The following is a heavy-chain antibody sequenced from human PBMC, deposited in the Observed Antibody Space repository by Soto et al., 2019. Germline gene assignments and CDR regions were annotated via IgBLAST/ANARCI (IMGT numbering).Heavy chain of an antibody. CDR3: AAMNGYFEY. D-gene: IGHD2-2*01. V-gene: IGHV3-23*01. Sequence: GGSLRLSCADSGFRFSSYSMSWVRQTPGKGLEWVAAITATGDRTYYADSVTGRFTISRDNSKKTHYLQMTSLRAEDTAMYYCAAMNGYFEYWGQGTPVTVSS. CDR1: GFRFSSYS. CDR2: ITATGDRT. J-gene: IGHJ4*02.